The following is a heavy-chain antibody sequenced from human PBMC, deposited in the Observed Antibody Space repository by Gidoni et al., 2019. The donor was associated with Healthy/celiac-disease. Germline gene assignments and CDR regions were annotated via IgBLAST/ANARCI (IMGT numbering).Heavy chain of an antibody. J-gene: IGHJ4*02. D-gene: IGHD2-15*01. Sequence: QVQLQESGPGLVKPSQPLSLTCTVSRGSISSGGYYWSWIRQHPGKGLEWIGYIYYSGSTYYNPSRKSRVTISVDTSKNQFSLKLSSVTAADTAVYYCARVRYCSGGSCLYVDYWGQGTLVTVSS. CDR2: IYYSGST. CDR3: ARVRYCSGGSCLYVDY. CDR1: RGSISSGGYY. V-gene: IGHV4-31*03.